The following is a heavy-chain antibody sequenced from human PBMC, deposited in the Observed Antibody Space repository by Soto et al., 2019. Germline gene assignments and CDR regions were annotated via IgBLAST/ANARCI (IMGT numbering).Heavy chain of an antibody. CDR1: GFTFSGSA. D-gene: IGHD6-6*01. V-gene: IGHV3-73*01. Sequence: GGSLRLSCAASGFTFSGSAMHWVRQASGKGLEWVGRIRSKANSYATAYAASVKGRFTISRDDSKNTAYLQMNSLKTEDTAVYYCTPGGSSRGWFDPWGQGPLVPVSS. CDR3: TPGGSSRGWFDP. J-gene: IGHJ5*02. CDR2: IRSKANSYAT.